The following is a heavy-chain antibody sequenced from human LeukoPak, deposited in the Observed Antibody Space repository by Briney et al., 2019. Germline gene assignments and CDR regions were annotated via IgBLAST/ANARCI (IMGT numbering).Heavy chain of an antibody. Sequence: SATLSLTSAVYGGSFSGYYWSWVRQPQGKGLEWVGEINDSGSTYYNPSLKSRVIISVDTSKNQFSLKLSSVTAADTAVYYCARGRRPATRRYNRFDPWGQGTLVTVSS. CDR1: GGSFSGYY. D-gene: IGHD2-15*01. V-gene: IGHV4-34*01. CDR2: INDSGST. CDR3: ARGRRPATRRYNRFDP. J-gene: IGHJ5*02.